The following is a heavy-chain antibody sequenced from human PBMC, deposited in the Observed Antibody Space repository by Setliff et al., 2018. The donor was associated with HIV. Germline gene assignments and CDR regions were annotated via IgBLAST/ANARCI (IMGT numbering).Heavy chain of an antibody. J-gene: IGHJ4*02. CDR1: GFTFSTFP. Sequence: GESLKISCAASGFTFSTFPMHWLRQAPGKELEWVAVIPSDGNDKYNADSVNGRFTISRDNSENTLYLQMNGLRSEDTAVYYCARVTSDSSGYYWGYYFDYWGQGTRVTVSS. V-gene: IGHV3-30*04. D-gene: IGHD3-22*01. CDR2: IPSDGNDK. CDR3: ARVTSDSSGYYWGYYFDY.